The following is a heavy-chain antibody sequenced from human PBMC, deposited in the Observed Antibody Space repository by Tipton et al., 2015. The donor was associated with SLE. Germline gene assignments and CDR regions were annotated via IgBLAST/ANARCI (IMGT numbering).Heavy chain of an antibody. CDR1: GFTFSSYG. J-gene: IGHJ4*02. CDR2: IWYDGSNK. Sequence: SLRLSCAASGFTFSSYGMHWVRQAPGKGLEWVAVIWYDGSNKYYADSVKGRFTISRDNSKNTLYLQMNSLRAEDTAVYYCARLIPYNWNFDYWGQGTLVTVSS. V-gene: IGHV3-33*08. CDR3: ARLIPYNWNFDY. D-gene: IGHD1-20*01.